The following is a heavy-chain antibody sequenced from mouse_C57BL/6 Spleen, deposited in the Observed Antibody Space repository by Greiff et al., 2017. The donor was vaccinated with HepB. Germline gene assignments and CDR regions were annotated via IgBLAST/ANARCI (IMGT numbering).Heavy chain of an antibody. Sequence: DVKLVESGPGLVKPSQSLSLTCSVTGYSITSGYYWNWIRQFPGNKLEWMGFISYDGSNNYNPSLKNRISITRDTSKNQFFLKLNSVTTEDTATYYCAREGVLRHYYAMDYWGQGTSVTVSS. V-gene: IGHV3-6*01. D-gene: IGHD1-2*01. CDR2: ISYDGSN. CDR3: AREGVLRHYYAMDY. CDR1: GYSITSGYY. J-gene: IGHJ4*01.